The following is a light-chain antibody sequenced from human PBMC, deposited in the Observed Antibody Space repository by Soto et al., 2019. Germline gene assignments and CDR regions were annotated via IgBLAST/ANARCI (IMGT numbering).Light chain of an antibody. J-gene: IGKJ1*01. CDR2: GTS. CDR3: QQSYSKSVT. CDR1: QTIITY. Sequence: DIQLTQSPSSLSASVGDRVTITCRASQTIITYLNWYQQKPGKAPNLLIYGTSNLQSGVPSRFSGRASGTEFTLTISSLQPEDFATYYCQQSYSKSVTFGQGTKVEIK. V-gene: IGKV1-39*01.